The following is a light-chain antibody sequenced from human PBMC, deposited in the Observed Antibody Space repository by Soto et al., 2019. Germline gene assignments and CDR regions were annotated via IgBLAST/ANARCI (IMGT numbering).Light chain of an antibody. CDR3: QQYAGYSRT. CDR2: KAS. Sequence: DVQMTQSPSTLSASVGDRVTITCRASQSINNWLAWYQQRPGKAPKLLIYKASTLETGVPSRFSGSGSGTEFTLTISSLKPDDFATYYCQQYAGYSRTLGQGTKVDIK. CDR1: QSINNW. V-gene: IGKV1-5*03. J-gene: IGKJ1*01.